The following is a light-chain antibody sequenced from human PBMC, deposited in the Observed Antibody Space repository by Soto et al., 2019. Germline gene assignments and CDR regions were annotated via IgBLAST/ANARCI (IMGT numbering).Light chain of an antibody. CDR1: QGISSY. CDR3: QKYSSVIT. J-gene: IGKJ5*01. CDR2: AAS. Sequence: DIQMTQSPSSLSASVGDRVTITCRASQGISSYLAWYQQKLGKVPKRLISAASTLQSGVPSRFSGIGSGTDFTLTISSLQPEDVATYYCQKYSSVITFGQGTRLEIK. V-gene: IGKV1-27*01.